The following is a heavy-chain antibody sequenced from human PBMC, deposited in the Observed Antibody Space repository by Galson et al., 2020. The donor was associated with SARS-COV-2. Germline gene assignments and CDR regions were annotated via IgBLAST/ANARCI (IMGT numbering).Heavy chain of an antibody. CDR3: ARVGMVRGVYYCYGRDV. J-gene: IGHJ6*02. D-gene: IGHD3-10*01. V-gene: IGHV3-74*01. CDR1: GFTFSSYW. Sequence: GESLKISCAASGFTFSSYWIHLVRQAPGKGLVWVPRINSDGSSTSYADSVKGRFTISRDNAKNTLYLQMNSLRAGDTAVFYCARVGMVRGVYYCYGRDVWGQGTTVTVSS. CDR2: INSDGSST.